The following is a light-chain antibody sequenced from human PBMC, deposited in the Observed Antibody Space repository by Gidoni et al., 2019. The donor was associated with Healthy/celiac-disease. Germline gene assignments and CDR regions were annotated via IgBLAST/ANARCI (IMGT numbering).Light chain of an antibody. CDR3: QQLNSYPAIT. J-gene: IGKJ5*01. Sequence: IQLPQSPSSLSASVGDRVTITCRASQGISSYLAWYQQKPGKAPKLLIYAASTLQSGVPSRFSGSGSGTDFTLTISSLQPEDFATYYCQQLNSYPAITFXQXTRLEIK. CDR1: QGISSY. CDR2: AAS. V-gene: IGKV1-9*01.